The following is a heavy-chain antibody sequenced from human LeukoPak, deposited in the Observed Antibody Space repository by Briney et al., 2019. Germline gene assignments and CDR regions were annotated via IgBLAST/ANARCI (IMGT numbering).Heavy chain of an antibody. D-gene: IGHD3-22*01. CDR1: GFPFSNHW. J-gene: IGHJ4*01. CDR3: ARGPGSSGGAYVGDY. V-gene: IGHV3-74*01. Sequence: GGSLRLSCAASGFPFSNHWMHWVRQVPGKGLVWVSRIDGGGSSTSYADSVKGRFSISRDNGKSTLYLQMNSLRVEDTAAYYCARGPGSSGGAYVGDYWGHGTLVTVSS. CDR2: IDGGGSST.